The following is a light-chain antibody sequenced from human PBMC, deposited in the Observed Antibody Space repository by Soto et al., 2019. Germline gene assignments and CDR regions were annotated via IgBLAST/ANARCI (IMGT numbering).Light chain of an antibody. CDR2: SNN. Sequence: QSVLTQPPSASGTPGQRITIFCSGSTSNIGSNTVNWYQQLPGAAPKLLMYSNNQRPSGVPDRISGSKSGTSASLVISGLQSEDEADYYCAAWDDSLSAYVFGTGTKLTVL. V-gene: IGLV1-44*01. CDR3: AAWDDSLSAYV. J-gene: IGLJ1*01. CDR1: TSNIGSNT.